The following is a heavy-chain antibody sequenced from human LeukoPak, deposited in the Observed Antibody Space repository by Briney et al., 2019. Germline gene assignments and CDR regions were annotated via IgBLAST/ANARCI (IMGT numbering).Heavy chain of an antibody. Sequence: SETLSLTCTVSGGSISSSSYYWGWIRQPPGKGLEWIGSIYCSGSTYYNPSLKSRVTISVDTSKNQFSLKLSSVTAADTAVYYCARETQYYYDSSGYYSTWGQGTLVTVSS. J-gene: IGHJ5*02. V-gene: IGHV4-39*07. CDR3: ARETQYYYDSSGYYST. D-gene: IGHD3-22*01. CDR1: GGSISSSSYY. CDR2: IYCSGST.